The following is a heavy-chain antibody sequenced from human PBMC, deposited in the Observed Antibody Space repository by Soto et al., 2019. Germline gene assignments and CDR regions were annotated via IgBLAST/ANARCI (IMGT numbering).Heavy chain of an antibody. CDR1: GFTFSSYA. D-gene: IGHD3-10*01. CDR3: AKHLLLWFGELLYLTSFDY. CDR2: ISGSGGST. V-gene: IGHV3-23*01. J-gene: IGHJ4*02. Sequence: PGGSLRLSCAASGFTFSSYAMSWVRQAPGKGLEWVSAISGSGGSTYYADSAKGRFTISRDNSKNTLYLQMNSLRAEDTAVYYCAKHLLLWFGELLYLTSFDYWGQGTLVTVSS.